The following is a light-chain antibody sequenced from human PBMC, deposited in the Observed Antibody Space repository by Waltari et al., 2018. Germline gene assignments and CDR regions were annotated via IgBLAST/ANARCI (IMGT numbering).Light chain of an antibody. CDR3: QHYVRLPVT. Sequence: EIVLTQSPGTLSLSPGERATLSCRASQSVSRTLAWYQQKPGQAPRLLIYGASTRATGIAERFSGGGSGTDFSLTFSRLEAEDFAVYYCQHYVRLPVTFGQGTKVEIK. V-gene: IGKV3-20*01. CDR1: QSVSRT. CDR2: GAS. J-gene: IGKJ1*01.